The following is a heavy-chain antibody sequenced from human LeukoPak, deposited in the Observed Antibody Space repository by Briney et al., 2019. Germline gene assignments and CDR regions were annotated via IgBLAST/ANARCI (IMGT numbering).Heavy chain of an antibody. CDR1: GFTFSGSA. CDR3: ARDLRDIVLMVYAIGAY. D-gene: IGHD2-8*01. CDR2: IRSKANSYAT. V-gene: IGHV3-73*01. J-gene: IGHJ4*02. Sequence: GGSLRLSCAASGFTFSGSAMHWVRQASGKGLEWVGRIRSKANSYATAYAASVKGRFTISRDDSKNTAYLQMNSLRAEDTAVYYCARDLRDIVLMVYAIGAYWGQGTLVTVSS.